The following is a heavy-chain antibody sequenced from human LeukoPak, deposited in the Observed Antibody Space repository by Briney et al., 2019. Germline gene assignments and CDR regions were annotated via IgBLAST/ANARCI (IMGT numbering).Heavy chain of an antibody. CDR3: ARGPASGSNFAWFDP. V-gene: IGHV4-34*01. J-gene: IGHJ5*02. CDR2: ITHSGST. D-gene: IGHD3-10*01. CDR1: GGSLSNYY. Sequence: PSETLSLTCAVYGGSLSNYYWSWIRQPPGKGLEWIGEITHSGSTKYNPSLKSRVTISVDMSKNQFSLELNSVTAADTAVYYCARGPASGSNFAWFDPWGQGTLVTVSS.